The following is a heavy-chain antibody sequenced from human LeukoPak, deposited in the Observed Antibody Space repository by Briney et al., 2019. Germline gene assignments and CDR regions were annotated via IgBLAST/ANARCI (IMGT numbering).Heavy chain of an antibody. CDR1: GFTFSSYS. CDR3: ARDEWELLGWFDP. J-gene: IGHJ5*02. CDR2: ISSSSSYI. Sequence: PGGSLRLSCAASGFTFSSYSMNWVRQAPGKGLEWVSSISSSSSYIYYADSVKGRFTISRDNAKNSLYLQMNSLRAEDTAVYYCARDEWELLGWFDPWGQGTLVTVSS. D-gene: IGHD1-26*01. V-gene: IGHV3-21*01.